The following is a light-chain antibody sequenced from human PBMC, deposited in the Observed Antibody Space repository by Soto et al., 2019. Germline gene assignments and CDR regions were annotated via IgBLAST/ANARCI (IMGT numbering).Light chain of an antibody. J-gene: IGLJ1*01. CDR2: GNS. V-gene: IGLV1-40*01. Sequence: QYVLAQPPSLSGAPGQKVTISCTGSTSNIGAGYDLHWYQQLPGTAPKLLLYGNSNRPSGVPDRFSGSKSGTSASLAITGLQAEDEADYYCQSYDSSLSAYVFGTGTKVTVL. CDR1: TSNIGAGYD. CDR3: QSYDSSLSAYV.